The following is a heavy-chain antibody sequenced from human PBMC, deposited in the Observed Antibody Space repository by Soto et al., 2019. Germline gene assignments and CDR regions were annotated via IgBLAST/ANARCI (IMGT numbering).Heavy chain of an antibody. CDR2: INAGNGNT. V-gene: IGHV1-3*01. J-gene: IGHJ6*02. CDR1: GYTFTSYA. D-gene: IGHD6-13*01. Sequence: ASVKVSCKASGYTFTSYAMHWVRQAPGQRLEWMGWINAGNGNTKYSQKFQGRVTITRDTSTSTAYMELSSLRSEDTAVYYCARTYSSSYGMDVWGQGTTVTVSS. CDR3: ARTYSSSYGMDV.